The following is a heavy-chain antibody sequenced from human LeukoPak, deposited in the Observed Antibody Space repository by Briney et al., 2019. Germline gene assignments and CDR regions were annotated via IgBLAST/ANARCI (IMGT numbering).Heavy chain of an antibody. J-gene: IGHJ4*02. CDR1: GFTLSSYN. CDR3: AREDGYDSFDG. CDR2: ISKSSSYI. D-gene: IGHD3-22*01. Sequence: KPGGSLRLSCAASGFTLSSYNMKWVRQAPGKGLEWVSSISKSSSYIYYTDSVKGRFTISRDNARNSLYLQMNSLRAEDTAVYYCAREDGYDSFDGWGQGTLVTVSS. V-gene: IGHV3-21*01.